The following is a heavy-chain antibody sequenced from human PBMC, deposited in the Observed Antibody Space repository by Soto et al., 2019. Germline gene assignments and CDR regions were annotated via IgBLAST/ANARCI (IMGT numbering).Heavy chain of an antibody. V-gene: IGHV4-59*08. Sequence: SETLSLTCTVSGGSISSYHWSWIRQSPGKGLEWIGYTSNSAPTIYNPSLKSRVTISADTSKNQFSLRLSSVTAADTAVYFCARAFILNGYYIHDAFDIWGQGTMVTVSS. CDR2: TSNSAPT. CDR3: ARAFILNGYYIHDAFDI. CDR1: GGSISSYH. D-gene: IGHD3-9*01. J-gene: IGHJ3*02.